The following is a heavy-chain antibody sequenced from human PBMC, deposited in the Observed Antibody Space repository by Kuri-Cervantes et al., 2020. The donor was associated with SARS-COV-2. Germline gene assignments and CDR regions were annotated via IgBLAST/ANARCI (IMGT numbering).Heavy chain of an antibody. J-gene: IGHJ3*02. Sequence: GGSLRLSCAASGFTFSSYSMNWVRQAPGKGLEWVSSISSSSSYIYYADSVKGRFTISRDNSKNTLYLQMNSLRAEDTAVYYCAKDGRMITFGDAFDIWGQGTMVTVSS. D-gene: IGHD3-16*01. CDR1: GFTFSSYS. V-gene: IGHV3-21*04. CDR3: AKDGRMITFGDAFDI. CDR2: ISSSSSYI.